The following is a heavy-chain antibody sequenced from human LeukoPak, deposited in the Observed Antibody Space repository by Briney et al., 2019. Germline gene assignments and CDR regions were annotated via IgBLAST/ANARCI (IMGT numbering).Heavy chain of an antibody. D-gene: IGHD1-1*01. J-gene: IGHJ4*02. CDR1: GGSISSGDYY. V-gene: IGHV4-30-4*08. CDR2: IYYSGST. Sequence: PSETLSLTCTVSGGSISSGDYYWRWIRQPPGKGLEWIGYIYYSGSTYYNPSLKSRVTISVDTSKNQFSLKLSFVTAADTAVYYCARVPELERPPYYFDYWGQGTLVTVSS. CDR3: ARVPELERPPYYFDY.